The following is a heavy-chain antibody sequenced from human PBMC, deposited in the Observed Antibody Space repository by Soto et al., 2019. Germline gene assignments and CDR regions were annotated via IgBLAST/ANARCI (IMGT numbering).Heavy chain of an antibody. Sequence: QLQLQESGSGLVKPSQTLSLTCAVSGGSISSGGYSWSWIRQPPGKGLEWIGYIFHSGNTYYNPSLNSRGTISVDRSKNQFSLNLSFVSAADTAVDYWARIDVETAMDTVIAFDIWGQGTMVTVS. CDR1: GGSISSGGYS. CDR3: ARIDVETAMDTVIAFDI. V-gene: IGHV4-30-2*01. D-gene: IGHD5-18*01. CDR2: IFHSGNT. J-gene: IGHJ3*02.